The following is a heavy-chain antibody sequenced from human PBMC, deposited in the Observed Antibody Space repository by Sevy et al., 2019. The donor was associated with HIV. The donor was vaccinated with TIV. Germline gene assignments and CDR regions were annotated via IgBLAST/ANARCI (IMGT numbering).Heavy chain of an antibody. J-gene: IGHJ4*02. CDR1: GFTFSSYA. V-gene: IGHV3-23*01. D-gene: IGHD3-10*01. CDR2: ITGSGDNT. Sequence: GGSLRLSCAASGFTFSSYAMSWVRQAPGKGLEWVSDITGSGDNTYYVDSVKGRFTIPRDNSKKTLLLRMNTLRAEDTAVYYCATGGGGYHGSGSSDYWGQGALVTVSS. CDR3: ATGGGGYHGSGSSDY.